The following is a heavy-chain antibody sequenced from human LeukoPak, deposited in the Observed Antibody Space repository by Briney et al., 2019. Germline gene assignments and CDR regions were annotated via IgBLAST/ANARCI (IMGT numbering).Heavy chain of an antibody. D-gene: IGHD2-2*01. CDR3: SASDHLYCSSSSCHFDY. CDR2: IQSKTYGEAT. CDR1: GLSFGDYG. Sequence: GRSLRLSCTPSGLSFGDYGMSWVRQAPGKGREWVSFIQSKTYGEATMYSACARGRFTISREDFRVSSYQQMNSLETEDTAVYYCSASDHLYCSSSSCHFDYWGQGTLVTVAS. V-gene: IGHV3-49*04. J-gene: IGHJ4*02.